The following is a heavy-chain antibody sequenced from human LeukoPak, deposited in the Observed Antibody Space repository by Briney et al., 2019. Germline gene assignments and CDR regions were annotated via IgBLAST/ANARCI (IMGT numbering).Heavy chain of an antibody. CDR3: ARARVPIAVAGLYYFDY. J-gene: IGHJ4*02. CDR1: GYTFTSYY. D-gene: IGHD6-19*01. Sequence: ASVKVSCKASGYTFTSYYIHWLRQAPGQGPEWMGWIKPDSGSSHYAQKFQGRVTMTRDTSSNSAYMDLTRLKSDDTAVYYCARARVPIAVAGLYYFDYWGQGALVTVSS. V-gene: IGHV1-2*02. CDR2: IKPDSGSS.